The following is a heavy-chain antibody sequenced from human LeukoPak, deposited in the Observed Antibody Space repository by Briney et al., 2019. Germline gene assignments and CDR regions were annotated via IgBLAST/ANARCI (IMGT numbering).Heavy chain of an antibody. D-gene: IGHD3/OR15-3a*01. Sequence: TGGSLRLSCAVSGFTFSSYAMSWVRQAPGKGLEWVSAISGSGGSTYYADSVKGRFTVSRDNSKNTLYLQMNSLRAEDTAVYYCAKWTGYYYFDYWGQGTLVTVSS. V-gene: IGHV3-23*01. J-gene: IGHJ4*02. CDR3: AKWTGYYYFDY. CDR1: GFTFSSYA. CDR2: ISGSGGST.